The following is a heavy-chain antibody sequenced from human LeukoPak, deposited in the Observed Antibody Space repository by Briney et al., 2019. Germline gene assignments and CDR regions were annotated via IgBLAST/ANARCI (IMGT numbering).Heavy chain of an antibody. Sequence: SETLSLTCTVSGGSISSSSYYWGWIRQPPGKALEWIGTIYYSGSTYYNPSLKSRVTISVDTSKNQFSLKLSSVTAADTAVYYCARLGPREELWFGEKDAFDIRGQGTMVTVSS. CDR3: ARLGPREELWFGEKDAFDI. CDR2: IYYSGST. CDR1: GGSISSSSYY. J-gene: IGHJ3*02. V-gene: IGHV4-39*01. D-gene: IGHD3-10*01.